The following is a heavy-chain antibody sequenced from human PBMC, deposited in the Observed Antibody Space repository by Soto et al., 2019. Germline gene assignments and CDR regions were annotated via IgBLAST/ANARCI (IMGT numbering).Heavy chain of an antibody. CDR2: IYYSGST. D-gene: IGHD6-6*01. Sequence: PSETLSLTCTVSGGSVSSGSYYWSWIRQPPGKGLEWIGYIYYSGSTNYNPSLKSRVTISVDTSKNQFSLKLSSVTAADTAVYYCARGRTARNWFDPWGQGTLVTV. CDR3: ARGRTARNWFDP. J-gene: IGHJ5*02. V-gene: IGHV4-61*01. CDR1: GGSVSSGSYY.